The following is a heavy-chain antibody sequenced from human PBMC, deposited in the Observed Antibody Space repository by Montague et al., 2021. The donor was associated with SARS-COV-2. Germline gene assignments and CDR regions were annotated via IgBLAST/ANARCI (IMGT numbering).Heavy chain of an antibody. J-gene: IGHJ4*02. CDR2: INHSGST. D-gene: IGHD4-17*01. CDR3: ARDSTTVTTGGFDY. V-gene: IGHV4-34*01. Sequence: SETLSLTCAVYGGSFSGYYWSWIRQPPGKGLEWIGEINHSGSTNYNPPLKSRVTISVDTSKNQFSLKLSSVTAADTAVYYCARDSTTVTTGGFDYWGQGTLVTVSS. CDR1: GGSFSGYY.